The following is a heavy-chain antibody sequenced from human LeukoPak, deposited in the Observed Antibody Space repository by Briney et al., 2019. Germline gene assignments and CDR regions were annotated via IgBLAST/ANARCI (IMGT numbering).Heavy chain of an antibody. CDR1: DGSISSSSYY. J-gene: IGHJ4*02. Sequence: SETLSLTCTVSDGSISSSSYYWGWIRQPPGKGLEWIGSIYYSGSTYYNPSLKSRVTISVDTSKNQFSLKLSSVTAADTAVYYCARAPNYDYVWGSYRSRPFDYWGQGTLVTVSS. CDR3: ARAPNYDYVWGSYRSRPFDY. D-gene: IGHD3-16*02. CDR2: IYYSGST. V-gene: IGHV4-39*07.